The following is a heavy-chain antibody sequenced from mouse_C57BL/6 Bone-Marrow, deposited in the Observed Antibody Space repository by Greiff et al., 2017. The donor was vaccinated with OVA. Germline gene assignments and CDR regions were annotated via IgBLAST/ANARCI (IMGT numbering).Heavy chain of an antibody. CDR3: ARTAYYSKGGFAY. D-gene: IGHD2-5*01. V-gene: IGHV1-72*01. CDR2: IDPNSGGT. Sequence: QVQLKQPGAELVKPGASVKLSCKASGYTFTSYWMHWVKQRPGRGLEWIGRIDPNSGGTKYNEKFKSKATLTVDKPSSTAYMQLSSLTSEDSAVYYCARTAYYSKGGFAYWGQGTLVTVSA. J-gene: IGHJ3*01. CDR1: GYTFTSYW.